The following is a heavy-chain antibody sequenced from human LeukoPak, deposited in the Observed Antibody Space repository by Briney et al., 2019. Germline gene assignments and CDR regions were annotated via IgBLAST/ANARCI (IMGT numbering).Heavy chain of an antibody. CDR1: GGTFSSYA. CDR2: IIPIFGTA. CDR3: ARAWRVLPSRTGDAFDI. V-gene: IGHV1-69*05. D-gene: IGHD1-1*01. J-gene: IGHJ3*02. Sequence: GASVKVSCKASGGTFSSYAISWVRQAPGQGLEWTGGIIPIFGTANYAQKFQGRVTITTDESTSTAYMELSSLRSEDTAVYYCARAWRVLPSRTGDAFDIWGQGTMVTVSS.